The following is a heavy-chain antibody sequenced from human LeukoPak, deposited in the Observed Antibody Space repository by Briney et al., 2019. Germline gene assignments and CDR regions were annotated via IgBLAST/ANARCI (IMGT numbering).Heavy chain of an antibody. CDR2: IWYDGSNK. CDR3: ARVVWAAATTEVNDY. J-gene: IGHJ4*02. V-gene: IGHV3-33*01. Sequence: PGRSLRLSCAASGFTFSSYGMHWVRQAPGKGLEWVAVIWYDGSNKYYADSVKGRFTISRDNSKNTLYLQMNSLRAEDTAVYYCARVVWAAATTEVNDYWGQGTLVTVSS. D-gene: IGHD6-13*01. CDR1: GFTFSSYG.